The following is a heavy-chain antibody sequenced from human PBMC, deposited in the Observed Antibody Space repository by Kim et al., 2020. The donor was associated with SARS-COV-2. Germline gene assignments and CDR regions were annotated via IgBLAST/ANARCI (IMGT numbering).Heavy chain of an antibody. J-gene: IGHJ4*02. D-gene: IGHD6-19*01. CDR2: IYYSGST. Sequence: SETLSLTCTVSGGSISSGGYYWSWIRQHPGKGLEWIGYIYYSGSTYYNPSLKSRVTISVDTSKNQFSLKLSSVTAADTAVYYCARSSAGPDDYWGQGTLVTVSS. CDR1: GGSISSGGYY. CDR3: ARSSAGPDDY. V-gene: IGHV4-31*03.